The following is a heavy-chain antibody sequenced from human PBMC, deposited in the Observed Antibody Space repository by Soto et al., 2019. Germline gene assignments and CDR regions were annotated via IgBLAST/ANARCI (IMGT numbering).Heavy chain of an antibody. CDR2: INPSGGST. CDR1: GYTFTSYY. Sequence: QVQLVQSGAEVKKPGASVKVSCKASGYTFTSYYMHWVRQAPGQGLEWMGIINPSGGSTSYAQKFQGRVTMTRDTSTSTVYMELSSLRSEDTAVYYCARSDLYDYVWGSSLPDYWGQGTLVTVSS. CDR3: ARSDLYDYVWGSSLPDY. J-gene: IGHJ4*02. D-gene: IGHD3-16*01. V-gene: IGHV1-46*01.